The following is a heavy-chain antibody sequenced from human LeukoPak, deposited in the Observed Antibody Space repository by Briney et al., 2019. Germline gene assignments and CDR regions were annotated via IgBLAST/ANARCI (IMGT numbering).Heavy chain of an antibody. CDR2: IIPIFGTE. J-gene: IGHJ3*02. CDR1: GGTFSSNA. Sequence: ASVKVSCKASGGTFSSNAISWVRQAPGQGLEWMGGIIPIFGTENYAQKFQGRVTITADESTSTAYMELSSLRSEDTAVYYCARETYFGAFDIWGQGTMVTVSS. V-gene: IGHV1-69*13. D-gene: IGHD3-10*01. CDR3: ARETYFGAFDI.